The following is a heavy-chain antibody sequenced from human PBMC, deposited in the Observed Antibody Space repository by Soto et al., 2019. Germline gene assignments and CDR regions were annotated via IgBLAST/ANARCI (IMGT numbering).Heavy chain of an antibody. Sequence: EVQLLQSGGGLEQPGGSLRLSCAASGFGFSSYSMTWVRQAPGKGLEWVSTISGGGGSTYYADSVKGRVTISRDNSKNTLYLQMNSLRAEDTAVYYCAKVSLGALTFTDYYYYGLDVWGQGTTVTVSS. CDR3: AKVSLGALTFTDYYYYGLDV. CDR2: ISGGGGST. D-gene: IGHD1-26*01. CDR1: GFGFSSYS. V-gene: IGHV3-23*01. J-gene: IGHJ6*02.